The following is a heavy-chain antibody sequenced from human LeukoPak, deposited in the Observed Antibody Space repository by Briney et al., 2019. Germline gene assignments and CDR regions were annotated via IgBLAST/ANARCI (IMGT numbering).Heavy chain of an antibody. D-gene: IGHD1-26*01. CDR2: ISSSGRTI. V-gene: IGHV3-48*02. Sequence: PAGSLTLSCAASGFTFSSYNMNWVRQAPGKGLEWVSYISSSGRTIYYADPVKGRFTIFKNNAKDSPDLQMNSMRDEDTAVYYCARDTGIVGATDYWGQGTLVTVSS. J-gene: IGHJ4*02. CDR1: GFTFSSYN. CDR3: ARDTGIVGATDY.